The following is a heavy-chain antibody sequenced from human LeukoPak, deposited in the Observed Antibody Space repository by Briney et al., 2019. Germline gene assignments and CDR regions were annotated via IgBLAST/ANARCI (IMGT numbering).Heavy chain of an antibody. J-gene: IGHJ4*02. CDR2: INSDGSST. CDR3: VRGAPFDY. CDR1: GFTFSSYW. Sequence: PGGSLRLSCAPSGFTFSSYWMHWVRPGPGRKGRGWVSRINSDGSSTAYADFVEGRLTSSRDNAKNTLFLQRSSLRAEDTAVYYCVRGAPFDYWGVGTLVTVP. V-gene: IGHV3-74*01.